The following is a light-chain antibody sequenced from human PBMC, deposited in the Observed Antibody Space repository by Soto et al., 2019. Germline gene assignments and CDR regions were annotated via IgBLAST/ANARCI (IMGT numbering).Light chain of an antibody. CDR2: DAS. Sequence: EIVLTQSPATLSLSPGGRATLSCRASQSVSLSLAWYQQKPGQAPRLLIYDASKRASGIPARFSGSGSGTDFALTISSPGPEVLAVYNWKESTSGPPWTFVEGPRWKSN. V-gene: IGKV3-11*01. CDR3: KESTSGPPWT. CDR1: QSVSLS. J-gene: IGKJ1*01.